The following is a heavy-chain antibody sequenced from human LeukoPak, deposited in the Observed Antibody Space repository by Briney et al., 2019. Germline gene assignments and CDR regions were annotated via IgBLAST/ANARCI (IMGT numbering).Heavy chain of an antibody. J-gene: IGHJ4*02. CDR2: INHSGST. CDR1: GGSFSGYY. CDR3: ARGLPKYYYDRSRGSERLAY. Sequence: PSETLSLTCAVYGGSFSGYYWSWIRQPPGKGLEWIGEINHSGSTNYNPSLKSRVTISVDTSKNQFSLKLSSVTAADTAVYYCARGLPKYYYDRSRGSERLAYWGQGTLVTVSS. D-gene: IGHD3-22*01. V-gene: IGHV4-34*01.